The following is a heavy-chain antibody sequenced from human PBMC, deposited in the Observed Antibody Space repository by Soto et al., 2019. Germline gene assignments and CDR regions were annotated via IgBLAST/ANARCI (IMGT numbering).Heavy chain of an antibody. D-gene: IGHD1-26*01. CDR2: ISSSSSYI. V-gene: IGHV3-21*01. CDR1: GFTFSSYS. J-gene: IGHJ6*02. CDR3: ARDHGSGSYLFDYYYGMDV. Sequence: EVQLVESGGGLVKPGGSLRLTCAASGFTFSSYSMNWVRQAPGKGLEWVSSISSSSSYIYYADSVKGRFTISRDNAKNSLYLQMNSLRAEDTAVHYCARDHGSGSYLFDYYYGMDVWGQGTTVTVSS.